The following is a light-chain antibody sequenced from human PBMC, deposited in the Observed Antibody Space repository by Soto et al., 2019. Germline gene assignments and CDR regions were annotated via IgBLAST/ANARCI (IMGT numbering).Light chain of an antibody. V-gene: IGLV2-8*01. CDR3: TSYAGNNNFCV. Sequence: ALAQPPSASGSPGQSVTISCIGTSSDVGGYDYVSWYQQHPGKAPKLIISEVSKRPSGVPDRFSGSKSGNTASLTVSGLQAEDEADYYCTSYAGNNNFCVFGTGTKVTVL. J-gene: IGLJ1*01. CDR2: EVS. CDR1: SSDVGGYDY.